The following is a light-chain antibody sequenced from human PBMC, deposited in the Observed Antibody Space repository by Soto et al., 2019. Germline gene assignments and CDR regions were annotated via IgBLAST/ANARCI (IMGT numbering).Light chain of an antibody. J-gene: IGKJ1*01. CDR1: QSVSSNF. CDR2: DAS. V-gene: IGKV3-20*01. CDR3: HQYDTSPWT. Sequence: EIVLTQSPGTLSLSPGERATLSCRASQSVSSNFLAWYQQKPGQAPRLLIYDASSRAIGIPDRFSGSGSGTDFTLTISRLEPEDFAVYYWHQYDTSPWTFGQGTKVESK.